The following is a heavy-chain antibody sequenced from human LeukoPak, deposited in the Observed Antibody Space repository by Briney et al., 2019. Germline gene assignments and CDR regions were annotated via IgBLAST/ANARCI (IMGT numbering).Heavy chain of an antibody. D-gene: IGHD3-3*01. J-gene: IGHJ2*01. V-gene: IGHV5-51*01. CDR1: GYSFTNYW. CDR2: IYPDDSDT. Sequence: GESLKISCKGSGYSFTNYWIVWVRQMPGKGLEWMGIIYPDDSDTRYSPSFQGRVTISADKSISTAYLQWSSLKASDTAMYYCARPDYDFWSGYQNWYFDLWGRGTLVTVSS. CDR3: ARPDYDFWSGYQNWYFDL.